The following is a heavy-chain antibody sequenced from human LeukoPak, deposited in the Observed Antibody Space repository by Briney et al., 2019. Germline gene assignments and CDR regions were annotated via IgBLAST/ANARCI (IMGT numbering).Heavy chain of an antibody. Sequence: SETLSLTCAVSGGSISSGGYSWSWIRQPPGKGLEWIGEINHSGSTNYNPSLKSRVTISVDTSKNQFSLKLSSVTAADTAVYYCARGRGRYVDYYYYMDVWGKGTTVTVSS. CDR3: ARGRGRYVDYYYYMDV. D-gene: IGHD3-10*01. J-gene: IGHJ6*03. V-gene: IGHV4-34*01. CDR2: INHSGST. CDR1: GGSISSGGYS.